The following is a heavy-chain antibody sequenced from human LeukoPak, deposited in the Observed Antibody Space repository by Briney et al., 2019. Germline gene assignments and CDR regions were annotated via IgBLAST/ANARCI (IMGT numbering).Heavy chain of an antibody. J-gene: IGHJ3*02. D-gene: IGHD3-22*01. V-gene: IGHV3-23*01. CDR2: ISDSGGST. Sequence: GGSLRLSCAASGFTFSSYAMSWVRQAPGKGLEWVSAISDSGGSTYYADSVKGRFTISRDNSKNTLYLQMNSLRAEDTAVYYCAKPNDYDRGAFDIWGQGTMVTVSS. CDR1: GFTFSSYA. CDR3: AKPNDYDRGAFDI.